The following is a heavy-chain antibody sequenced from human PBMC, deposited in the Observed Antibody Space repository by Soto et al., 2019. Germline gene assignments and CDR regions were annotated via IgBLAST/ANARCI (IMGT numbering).Heavy chain of an antibody. CDR1: GFIFGDYE. V-gene: IGHV3-49*05. J-gene: IGHJ6*02. CDR2: IRSKDYGGAT. Sequence: EVQLVESGGGLVNPGRSLRLSCTASGFIFGDYEMSWFRQAPGKGLEWVGFIRSKDYGGATHYAASVKGRFTISRNDSESIAYLQMSSLKTEDTAVYYCSRDARVGESLPLNYYAMDVGGQGTTVIVSS. CDR3: SRDARVGESLPLNYYAMDV. D-gene: IGHD3-10*01.